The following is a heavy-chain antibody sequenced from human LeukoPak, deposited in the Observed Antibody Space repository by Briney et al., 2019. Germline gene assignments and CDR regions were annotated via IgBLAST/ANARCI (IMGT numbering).Heavy chain of an antibody. CDR1: GFSFSTYA. CDR2: VSSNGDIP. J-gene: IGHJ5*02. CDR3: ARDPDGALANRWFDP. D-gene: IGHD1-26*01. Sequence: PGGSLRLSCAASGFSFSTYAMNWVRQAPGKGLERVSSVSSNGDIPYYAASVKGRFTISRDNSKNTLFLQMNSLRAEDTAVYYCARDPDGALANRWFDPWGQGTLVTVSS. V-gene: IGHV3-23*01.